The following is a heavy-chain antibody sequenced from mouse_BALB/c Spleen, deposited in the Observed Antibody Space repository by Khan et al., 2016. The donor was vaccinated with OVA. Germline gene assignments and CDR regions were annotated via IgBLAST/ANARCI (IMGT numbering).Heavy chain of an antibody. CDR1: GFSFSSYS. D-gene: IGHD4-1*01. Sequence: EVELVESGGDLVKPGGSLKLSCAASGFSFSSYSMSWVRPTPDKRLEWVATISSGGDYTYYPAIVKGRFTISRDNAKNTLYLQMSSLKSEDTAMYYCASHLTGSFAYWGQGTLVTVSA. V-gene: IGHV5-6*01. CDR3: ASHLTGSFAY. J-gene: IGHJ3*01. CDR2: ISSGGDYT.